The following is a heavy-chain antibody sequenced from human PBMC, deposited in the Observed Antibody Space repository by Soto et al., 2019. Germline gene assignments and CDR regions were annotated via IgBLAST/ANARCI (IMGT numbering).Heavy chain of an antibody. J-gene: IGHJ3*02. CDR1: GFTFSSYA. CDR2: ISYDGSNK. CDR3: ARPRTLVVTADAFDI. Sequence: PGGSLRLSCAASGFTFSSYAMHWVRQAPGKGLEWVAVISYDGSNKYYADSVKGRFTISRDNSKNTLYLQMNSLRAEDTAVYYCARPRTLVVTADAFDIWGQGTMVTVSS. D-gene: IGHD2-21*02. V-gene: IGHV3-30-3*01.